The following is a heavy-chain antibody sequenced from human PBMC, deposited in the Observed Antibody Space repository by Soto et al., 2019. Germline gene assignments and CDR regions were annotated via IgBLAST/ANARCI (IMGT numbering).Heavy chain of an antibody. CDR2: ISPIFRTP. Sequence: QVQLEQSGAEVKKPGSSVKVSCKASGGTFSNSAISWVRQAPGQGLEWMGGISPIFRTPDYAQKFQGRVTVTADESTSTAYMELSGLRSHDTAVYYCATDRDRPQLGGNYYYILDVWGQGTTVTVSS. CDR3: ATDRDRPQLGGNYYYILDV. D-gene: IGHD3-3*02. CDR1: GGTFSNSA. V-gene: IGHV1-69*12. J-gene: IGHJ6*02.